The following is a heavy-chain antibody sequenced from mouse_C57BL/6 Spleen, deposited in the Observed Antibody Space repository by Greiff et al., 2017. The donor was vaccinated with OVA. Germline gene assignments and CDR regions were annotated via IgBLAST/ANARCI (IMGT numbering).Heavy chain of an antibody. J-gene: IGHJ3*01. D-gene: IGHD3-2*02. Sequence: VQLQQPGAELVKPGASVKLSCKASGYTFTSYWMHWVKQRPGQGLEWIGMIHPNSGSTNYNEKFKSKATLTVEKSSSTAYLQLIILSSADSAVYYFASLDSSCSFAFWRPGPLVTVSA. CDR1: GYTFTSYW. V-gene: IGHV1-64*01. CDR3: ASLDSSCSFAF. CDR2: IHPNSGST.